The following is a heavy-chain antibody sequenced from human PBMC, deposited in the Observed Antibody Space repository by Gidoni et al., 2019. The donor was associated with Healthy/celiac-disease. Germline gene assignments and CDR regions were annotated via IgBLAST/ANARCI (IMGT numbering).Heavy chain of an antibody. V-gene: IGHV3-21*01. D-gene: IGHD2-2*01. CDR1: GFTFSSYS. CDR2: ISSSSSYI. CDR3: ARADIVVVPAARSDYYYYGMDV. J-gene: IGHJ6*02. Sequence: EVQLVEYGGGLVKPGGSLRLSCAASGFTFSSYSLNWVRQAPGKGLEWVSSISSSSSYIYYADSVKGRFTISRDNAKNSLYLQMNSLRSEDTAVYYCARADIVVVPAARSDYYYYGMDVWGQGTTVTVSS.